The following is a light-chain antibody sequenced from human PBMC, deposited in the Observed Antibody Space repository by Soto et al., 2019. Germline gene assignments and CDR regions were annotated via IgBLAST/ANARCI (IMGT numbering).Light chain of an antibody. J-gene: IGLJ1*01. Sequence: QSVLTQPPSVSAAPGQKVTISCFGSSSNIGNNYVSWYQQIPGTAPKLLIYDNNKRPSGIPDRFSGSKSGTSATLGITGLQTGDEADYYCGTWDTSLSAGVFGTGTKLTVL. CDR3: GTWDTSLSAGV. V-gene: IGLV1-51*01. CDR1: SSNIGNNY. CDR2: DNN.